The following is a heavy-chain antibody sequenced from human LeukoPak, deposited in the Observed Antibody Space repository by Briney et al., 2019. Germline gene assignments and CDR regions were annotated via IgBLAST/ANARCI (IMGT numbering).Heavy chain of an antibody. CDR2: ISAYNGNT. V-gene: IGHV1-18*01. J-gene: IGHJ5*02. Sequence: ASVKVSCKASGYTFTSYGISWERQAPGQGLEWMGWISAYNGNTNYAQKLQGRVTMTTDTSTSTAYMELRSLRSDDTAVYYCARELVPIAAAGTIGWFDPWGQGTLVTVSS. CDR3: ARELVPIAAAGTIGWFDP. CDR1: GYTFTSYG. D-gene: IGHD6-13*01.